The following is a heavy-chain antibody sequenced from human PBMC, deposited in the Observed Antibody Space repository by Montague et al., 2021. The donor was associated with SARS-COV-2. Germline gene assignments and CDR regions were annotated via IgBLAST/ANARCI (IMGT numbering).Heavy chain of an antibody. D-gene: IGHD3-3*01. Sequence: SLRLSCAASGFTFSSYWMSWVRQAPGKGLEWVANIKQDGSEKYYVDSVKGRFTISRDNAKNSLYLQMNSLRAGDTAVYYCARDSFWSSYYTDYYGMDVWGQGTTVTVSS. CDR2: IKQDGSEK. CDR3: ARDSFWSSYYTDYYGMDV. J-gene: IGHJ6*02. CDR1: GFTFSSYW. V-gene: IGHV3-7*01.